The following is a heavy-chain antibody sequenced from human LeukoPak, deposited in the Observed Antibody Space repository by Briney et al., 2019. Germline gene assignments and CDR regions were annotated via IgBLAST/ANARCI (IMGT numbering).Heavy chain of an antibody. Sequence: PSETLSLTCAVYGGSFSGYYWSWIRQPPGKGLEWIGEINHSGSTNYNPSLKSRVTISVDTSKNQFSLKLSSVTAADTAVYYCARTDSGYYGSDYWGQGTLVTVSS. CDR3: ARTDSGYYGSDY. CDR1: GGSFSGYY. J-gene: IGHJ4*02. D-gene: IGHD3-3*01. CDR2: INHSGST. V-gene: IGHV4-34*01.